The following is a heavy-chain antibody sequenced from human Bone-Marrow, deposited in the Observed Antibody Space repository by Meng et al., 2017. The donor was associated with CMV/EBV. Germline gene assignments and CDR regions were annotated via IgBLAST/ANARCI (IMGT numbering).Heavy chain of an antibody. D-gene: IGHD3-22*01. J-gene: IGHJ4*02. CDR1: GGSISSSSYY. CDR3: ARQSDSSGYRVFDY. CDR2: IYYSGST. Sequence: GSLRLSCTVSGGSISSSSYYWGWIRQPPGKGLEWIGSIYYSGSTYYNPSLKSRVTISVDTSKNQFSLKLSSVTAADTAVYYCARQSDSSGYRVFDYWGQGTRVTVYS. V-gene: IGHV4-39*01.